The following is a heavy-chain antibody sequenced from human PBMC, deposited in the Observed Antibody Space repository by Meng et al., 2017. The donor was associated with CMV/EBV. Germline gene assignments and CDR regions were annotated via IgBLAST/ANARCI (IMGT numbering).Heavy chain of an antibody. Sequence: GESLKISCAASGFTFSSYAMHWVRQAPGKGLEWVAVISYDGSNKYYADSVKGRSTISRDNSKNTLYLQMNSLRAEDTAVYYCARFQGWGTKNSYSNYTTSDYWGQGTLVTVSS. CDR3: ARFQGWGTKNSYSNYTTSDY. CDR2: ISYDGSNK. D-gene: IGHD4-11*01. CDR1: GFTFSSYA. J-gene: IGHJ4*02. V-gene: IGHV3-30-3*01.